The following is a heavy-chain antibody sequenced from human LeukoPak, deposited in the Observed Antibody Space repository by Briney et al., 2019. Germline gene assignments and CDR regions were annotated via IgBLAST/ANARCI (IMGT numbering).Heavy chain of an antibody. CDR3: ARKSTSSWSFDY. V-gene: IGHV4-59*08. CDR2: IYCSGST. J-gene: IGHJ4*01. CDR1: GGSISGFS. D-gene: IGHD6-13*01. Sequence: PSETLSLTCTVSGGSISGFSWSWIRQPPGKGLEWIGYIYCSGSTDYNPSLKSRVTMSVDMSKNQFSLKLISMTAADTAVYYCARKSTSSWSFDYWGQGTLVTVSS.